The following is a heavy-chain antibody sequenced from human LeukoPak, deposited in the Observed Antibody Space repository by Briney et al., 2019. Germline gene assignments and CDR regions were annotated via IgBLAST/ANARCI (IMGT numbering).Heavy chain of an antibody. D-gene: IGHD5-12*01. CDR3: SRDRLGGLDL. J-gene: IGHJ5*02. Sequence: GGSLRLSCAASGFTFSSYSMNWVRQAPGKGLEWVSSISTMSNYIFYGDSVKGRFTISRDNAKNSVYLQMTSLRPEDTAVYYCSRDRLGGLDLWGQGTLVTVSS. CDR2: ISTMSNYI. CDR1: GFTFSSYS. V-gene: IGHV3-21*01.